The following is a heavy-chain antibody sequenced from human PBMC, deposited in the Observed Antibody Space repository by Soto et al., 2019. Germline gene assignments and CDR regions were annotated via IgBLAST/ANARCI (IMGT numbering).Heavy chain of an antibody. J-gene: IGHJ4*02. CDR1: GASISNYY. Sequence: QVRLQESGPGLVKPSETLSLTCTVSGASISNYYWSWIRQPAGKGLECLGRIYASGTTTYNPSLRSRVTMSVDTSKNQFSLNLNSVTAANTAVYYCAGESRSELGTVEYWGQGTMVTVSS. CDR2: IYASGTT. D-gene: IGHD1-1*01. V-gene: IGHV4-4*07. CDR3: AGESRSELGTVEY.